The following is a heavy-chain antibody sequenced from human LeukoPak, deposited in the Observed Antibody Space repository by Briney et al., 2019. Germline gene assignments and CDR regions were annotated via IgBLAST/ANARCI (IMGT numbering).Heavy chain of an antibody. J-gene: IGHJ5*02. CDR3: ARDNRSGSYYTVDWFDP. Sequence: GGPLRLPCAAWGFTFSSYGVHWVRQAPGKGLEGVAVIWYEGSNKYYADSVKGRFTISRDNSKNQLYLKMNSLSAEDTAVYYCARDNRSGSYYTVDWFDPWGQGTLVTVSS. CDR2: IWYEGSNK. CDR1: GFTFSSYG. V-gene: IGHV3-33*01. D-gene: IGHD3-10*01.